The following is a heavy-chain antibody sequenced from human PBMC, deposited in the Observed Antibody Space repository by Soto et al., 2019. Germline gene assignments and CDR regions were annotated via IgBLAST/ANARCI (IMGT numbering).Heavy chain of an antibody. V-gene: IGHV3-23*01. CDR1: GFTFSSYA. Sequence: VGSLRLSCAASGFTFSSYAMSWVRQAPGKGLEWVSAISGSGGSTYYAGSVKGRFTISRDNSKNTLYLQMNSLRAEDKAVYYCAYSSTPFDYWGQGTLVTVSS. D-gene: IGHD6-13*01. CDR2: ISGSGGST. J-gene: IGHJ4*02. CDR3: AYSSTPFDY.